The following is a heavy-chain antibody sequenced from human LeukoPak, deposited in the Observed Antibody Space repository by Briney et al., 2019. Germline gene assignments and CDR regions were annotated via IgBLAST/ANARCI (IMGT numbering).Heavy chain of an antibody. CDR2: INPSGDST. V-gene: IGHV1-46*01. D-gene: IGHD2-15*01. CDR3: ARDRISYCSGGSCNLGWFDP. J-gene: IGHJ5*02. CDR1: GYTFTSYY. Sequence: ASVTVSCKASGYTFTSYYMHWVRRAPGQGLEWMGIINPSGDSTSYAQKFQGRVTMTRDTSTSTVYMELSSLRSEDTAVYYCARDRISYCSGGSCNLGWFDPWGQGTLVTVSS.